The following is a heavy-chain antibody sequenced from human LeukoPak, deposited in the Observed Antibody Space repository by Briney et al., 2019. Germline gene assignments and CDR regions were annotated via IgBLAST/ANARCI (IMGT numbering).Heavy chain of an antibody. D-gene: IGHD1-7*01. CDR2: ISPDGSNK. Sequence: PGGSLRLSCAASGFTFSSYAMSWVRQAPGKGLEWVAVISPDGSNKYYADPVKGQFTISRDNSKDTLSLQMNSLRPEDTAVYYCARGAGTTVYYMDVWGKGTTVTVSS. CDR1: GFTFSSYA. J-gene: IGHJ6*03. V-gene: IGHV3-30*01. CDR3: ARGAGTTVYYMDV.